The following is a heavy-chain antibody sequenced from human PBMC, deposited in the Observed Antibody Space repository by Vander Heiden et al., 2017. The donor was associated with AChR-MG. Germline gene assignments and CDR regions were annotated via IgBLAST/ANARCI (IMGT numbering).Heavy chain of an antibody. V-gene: IGHV1-46*03. CDR2: INPSLDST. J-gene: IGHJ4*02. CDR1: GFTFTNYH. Sequence: QVQLVQSGAEVKKPGASLKVSCKTSGFTFTNYHRHWVRQAPGQGLEWVGTINPSLDSTHYAQKFQGRVRMTRDTSTKTVYMDMTSLRPEDTAVYFCARELTGSFYFDFWGQGSLVTVSS. D-gene: IGHD1-26*01. CDR3: ARELTGSFYFDF.